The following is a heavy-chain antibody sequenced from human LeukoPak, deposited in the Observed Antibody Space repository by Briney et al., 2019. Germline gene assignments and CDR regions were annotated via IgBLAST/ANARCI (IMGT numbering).Heavy chain of an antibody. J-gene: IGHJ4*02. D-gene: IGHD4-11*01. Sequence: SVKVSCKASGGTFCSYAISWVRQAPGQGLEWMGRIIPIFGTANYAQKFQGRVTITTDESTSTAYMELSSLRSEDTAVYYCARDPLSTVTRPFDYWGQGTLVTVSS. CDR2: IIPIFGTA. CDR1: GGTFCSYA. CDR3: ARDPLSTVTRPFDY. V-gene: IGHV1-69*05.